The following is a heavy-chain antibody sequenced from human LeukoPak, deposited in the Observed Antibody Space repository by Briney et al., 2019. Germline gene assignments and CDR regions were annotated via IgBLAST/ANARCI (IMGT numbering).Heavy chain of an antibody. D-gene: IGHD3-22*01. J-gene: IGHJ4*02. CDR2: ISGSGGST. V-gene: IGHV3-23*01. Sequence: GGSLRLSCAASGFTLRSYDMSWVRQAPGKGLEWVSDISGSGGSTYYADSVKGRFTISRDNSKNTLYLQMNSLRAEVTAVYYCAKAHYDQPPPEDYWGQGTLVTVSS. CDR1: GFTLRSYD. CDR3: AKAHYDQPPPEDY.